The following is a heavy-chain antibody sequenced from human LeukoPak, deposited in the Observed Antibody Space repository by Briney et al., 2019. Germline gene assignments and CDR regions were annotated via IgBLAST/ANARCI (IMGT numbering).Heavy chain of an antibody. V-gene: IGHV5-51*01. Sequence: GESLKISCKGSGYSFTSYWIGWVRQMPGKGLEWMGIIHPGDSDTRYSPSFQGQVTISADKSISTAYLQWSSLKASDTAMYYCARLIGNDYGDYEGHVGDYWGQGTLATVSS. CDR3: ARLIGNDYGDYEGHVGDY. CDR2: IHPGDSDT. D-gene: IGHD4-17*01. CDR1: GYSFTSYW. J-gene: IGHJ4*02.